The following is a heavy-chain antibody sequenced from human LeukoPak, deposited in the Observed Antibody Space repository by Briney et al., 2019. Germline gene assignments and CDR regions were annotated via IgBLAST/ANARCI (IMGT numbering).Heavy chain of an antibody. CDR2: ISSSGSYT. D-gene: IGHD2-15*01. CDR1: GFTFSSYA. CDR3: AKCSGGGCYWFDP. J-gene: IGHJ5*02. V-gene: IGHV3-11*06. Sequence: GGSLRLSCVASGFTFSSYAMSWIRQAPGKGLECVSYISSSGSYTNYADSVKGRFTISRDNAKNSLYLQMNSLRAEDTAFYYCAKCSGGGCYWFDPWGQGTLVTVSS.